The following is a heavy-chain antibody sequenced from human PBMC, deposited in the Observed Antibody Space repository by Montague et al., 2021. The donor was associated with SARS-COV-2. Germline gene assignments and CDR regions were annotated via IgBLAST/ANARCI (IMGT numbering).Heavy chain of an antibody. D-gene: IGHD3-3*01. J-gene: IGHJ4*02. CDR3: ARGLGRPGTIFGVALY. CDR1: GGSFSGYY. CDR2: INRGST. V-gene: IGHV4-34*01. Sequence: TLSLTCGVYGGSFSGYYWSWIRQPPGKGLQWIGGINRGSTNYNSSLNSRGTISLDTSKNQFSLKLTSVSAADTAVYYCARGLGRPGTIFGVALYWGQGTLVTVSS.